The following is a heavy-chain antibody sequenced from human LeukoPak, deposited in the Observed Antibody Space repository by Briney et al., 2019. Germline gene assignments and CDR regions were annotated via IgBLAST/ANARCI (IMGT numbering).Heavy chain of an antibody. Sequence: AGSLRLSCTASGFTLSNFGMNWVRQPPGKGLEWVSIITSGVGITYYADSVNGRFTISRDNSRNTLYLQMNSLRAEDTAVYYCAKGDYYDLDSWGQGTLVTVSS. CDR1: GFTLSNFG. CDR3: AKGDYYDLDS. D-gene: IGHD3-22*01. V-gene: IGHV3-23*01. J-gene: IGHJ4*02. CDR2: ITSGVGIT.